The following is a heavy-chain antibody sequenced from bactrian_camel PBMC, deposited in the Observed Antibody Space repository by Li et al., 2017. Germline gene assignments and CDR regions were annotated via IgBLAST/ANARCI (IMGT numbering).Heavy chain of an antibody. CDR2: IYHVGGGPT. CDR1: GFSFSRYP. D-gene: IGHD1*01. V-gene: IGHV3S42*01. J-gene: IGHJ4*01. Sequence: QLVESGGGSVQPGGSLRLSCAASGFSFSRYPMTWVRQVSGKGLEWVSTIYHVGGGPTTYSDSVKGRFTISGDDAKNTPYLQLNSLKIDDTAMYYCRRGGGAGAPEGQGTQVT.